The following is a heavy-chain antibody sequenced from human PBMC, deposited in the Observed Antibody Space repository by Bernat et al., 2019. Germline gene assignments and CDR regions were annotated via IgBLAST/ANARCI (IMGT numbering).Heavy chain of an antibody. Sequence: QVQLVQSGPEVKKPGASVRISCRTSGYTFTTYPIEWVRQAPGQRLEWMGWINAGSGNAKSSQKFQDRVSMTRDTSASTVYMELTSLTSDDTAVYYWTRSSLAGDYWGQGTLVTVSS. CDR3: TRSSLAGDY. CDR1: GYTFTTYP. J-gene: IGHJ4*02. CDR2: INAGSGNA. V-gene: IGHV1-3*01. D-gene: IGHD6-19*01.